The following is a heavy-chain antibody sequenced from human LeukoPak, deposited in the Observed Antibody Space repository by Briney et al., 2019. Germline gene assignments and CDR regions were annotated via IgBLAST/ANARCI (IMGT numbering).Heavy chain of an antibody. V-gene: IGHV3-21*01. Sequence: GGSLRLSCGASGFIFSKYAMSWVRQAPGKGLEWVSAISGSGVYTYYADSVKGRFTISRDNAKNSLYLQMNSLRAEDTAVYYCARDGQLDYWGQGTLVTVSS. CDR1: GFIFSKYA. J-gene: IGHJ4*02. CDR2: ISGSGVYT. CDR3: ARDGQLDY.